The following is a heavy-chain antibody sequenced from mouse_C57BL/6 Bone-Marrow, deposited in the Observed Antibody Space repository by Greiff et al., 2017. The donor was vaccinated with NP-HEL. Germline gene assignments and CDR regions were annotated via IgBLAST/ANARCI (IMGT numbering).Heavy chain of an antibody. D-gene: IGHD1-1*01. V-gene: IGHV5-6*01. CDR3: ARHNYGSSFLYYFDY. J-gene: IGHJ2*01. CDR1: GFTFSSYG. Sequence: EVQRVESGGDLVKPGGSLKLSCAASGFTFSSYGMSWVRQTPDKRLEWVATISSGGSYTYYPDSVKGRFTISRYNAKNTLYLQMSSLKSEDTAMYYCARHNYGSSFLYYFDYWGQGTTLTVSS. CDR2: ISSGGSYT.